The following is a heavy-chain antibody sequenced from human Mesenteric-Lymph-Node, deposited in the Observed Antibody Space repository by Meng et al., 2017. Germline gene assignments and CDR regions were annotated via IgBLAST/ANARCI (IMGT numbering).Heavy chain of an antibody. CDR1: GGSISSGNHY. J-gene: IGHJ2*01. CDR2: IYYSGST. V-gene: IGHV4-31*03. D-gene: IGHD4-17*01. Sequence: QVQLQEPGTGLVKPSQTLSLTCTVSGGSISSGNHYWSWIRQHPGKGLEYIGYIYYSGSTYYNPSLKSRVIISVDTSKNQFSLRLNSVTAADTAVYYCASLYGDSSVWYLDLWGRGTLVTVSS. CDR3: ASLYGDSSVWYLDL.